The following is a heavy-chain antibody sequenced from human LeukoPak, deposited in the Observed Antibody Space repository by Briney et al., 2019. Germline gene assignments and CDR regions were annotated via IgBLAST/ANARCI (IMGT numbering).Heavy chain of an antibody. CDR2: VYNDEST. J-gene: IGHJ4*02. Sequence: GGSLRLSCAASGFTISSDYMGWVCQAPGKGLEWVSLVYNDESTYYADSVKGRFTISRHNSKNTLYLQMNSLRADDTAVYYCARALYYFDYWGQGTLVTVSS. CDR1: GFTISSDY. V-gene: IGHV3-53*04. D-gene: IGHD2-15*01. CDR3: ARALYYFDY.